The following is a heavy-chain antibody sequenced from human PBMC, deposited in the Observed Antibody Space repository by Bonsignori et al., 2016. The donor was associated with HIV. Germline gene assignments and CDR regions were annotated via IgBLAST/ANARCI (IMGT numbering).Heavy chain of an antibody. Sequence: WVRQAPGQGLEWMGVINPSGSSTSYAQKFQGRVTMTRDTSTSTEYMELSSLRSDDTAVYYCARGRSLAAPGRRPFDIWGQGTMVTVSS. CDR3: ARGRSLAAPGRRPFDI. CDR2: INPSGSST. V-gene: IGHV1-46*01. J-gene: IGHJ3*02. D-gene: IGHD6-13*01.